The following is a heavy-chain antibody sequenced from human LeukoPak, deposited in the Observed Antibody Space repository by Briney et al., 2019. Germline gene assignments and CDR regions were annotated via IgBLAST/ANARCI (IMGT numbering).Heavy chain of an antibody. CDR1: GLTFSSYG. D-gene: IGHD6-19*01. V-gene: IGHV3-30*19. J-gene: IGHJ4*02. CDR3: ARDLTHLAMAGTGILGYFDY. CDR2: ISYDGSDK. Sequence: PGGSLRLSCEAFGLTFSSYGMHWVRQAPGKGLEWVSVISYDGSDKYYADSVKGRFTVSRDTFKNTLYPQMNSLRGDDTAVYYCARDLTHLAMAGTGILGYFDYWGQGILVTVSS.